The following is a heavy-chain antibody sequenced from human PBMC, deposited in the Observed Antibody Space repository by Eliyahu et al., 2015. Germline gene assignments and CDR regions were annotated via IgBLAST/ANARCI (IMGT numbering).Heavy chain of an antibody. CDR3: AKDFGHTSSSPYYYNLDV. CDR1: GFXXSNFG. Sequence: QVQLVESGGGVVQPGGSXRLSCXASGFXXSNFGMHWVRQPPGKGLEWVTFISYDAANKYYADSVKGRFAISRETSEKTLYLQMNSLRTEDTAIYYCAKDFGHTSSSPYYYNLDVWGQGTTVTVSS. D-gene: IGHD3-10*01. J-gene: IGHJ6*02. CDR2: ISYDAANK. V-gene: IGHV3-30*18.